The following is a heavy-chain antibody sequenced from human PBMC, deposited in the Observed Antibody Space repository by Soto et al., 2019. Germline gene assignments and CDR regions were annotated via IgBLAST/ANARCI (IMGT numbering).Heavy chain of an antibody. D-gene: IGHD3-22*01. J-gene: IGHJ6*02. CDR1: GSSISSSSYY. Sequence: SQTRSLPCTVSGSSISSSSYYLGCLRQPPGKGLEWIGSIYYSGSTYYNPSLKSRVTISVDTSKNQFSLKLSSVTAADTAVYYCSIRHYYDSSGYYVGGYYYGMDVWGQGTTVT. CDR3: SIRHYYDSSGYYVGGYYYGMDV. V-gene: IGHV4-39*01. CDR2: IYYSGST.